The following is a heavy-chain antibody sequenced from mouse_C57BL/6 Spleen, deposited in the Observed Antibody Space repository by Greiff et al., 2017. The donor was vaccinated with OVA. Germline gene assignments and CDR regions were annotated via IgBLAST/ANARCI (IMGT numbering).Heavy chain of an antibody. CDR2: ISDGGSYT. V-gene: IGHV5-4*01. J-gene: IGHJ4*01. CDR1: GFTFSSYA. CDR3: ARDLGDYDGYAMDY. Sequence: EVQVVESGGGLVKPGGSLKLSCAASGFTFSSYAMSWVRQTPEKRLEWVATISDGGSYTYYPDNVKGRFTISRDNAKNNLYLQMSHLKSEDTAMYYCARDLGDYDGYAMDYWGQGTSVTVSS. D-gene: IGHD2-4*01.